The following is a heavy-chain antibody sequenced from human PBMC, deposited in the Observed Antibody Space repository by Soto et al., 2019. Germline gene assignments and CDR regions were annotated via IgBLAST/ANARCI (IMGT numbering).Heavy chain of an antibody. Sequence: QVQLVQSGAEVKKPGSSVKLSCKASGVTFSSYAISWVRQAPGQGLEWMGGIIPISDTTNYAQKFQGRVTITADESTSTAYMELSSLRSEDTAVYYCARSQGSRTSLEIYYYYYYGMDVWGQGTTVTVSS. J-gene: IGHJ6*02. CDR1: GVTFSSYA. D-gene: IGHD2-2*01. V-gene: IGHV1-69*01. CDR2: IIPISDTT. CDR3: ARSQGSRTSLEIYYYYYYGMDV.